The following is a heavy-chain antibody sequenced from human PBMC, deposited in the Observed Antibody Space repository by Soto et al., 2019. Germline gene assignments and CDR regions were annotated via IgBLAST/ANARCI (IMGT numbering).Heavy chain of an antibody. V-gene: IGHV5-51*01. D-gene: IGHD3-9*01. Sequence: GESLKISCKGSGYRFTSYWIGWVRQMPGKGLEWMGIIYPGDSDTRYSPSFQGQVTISADKSISTAYLQWSSLKASDTAMYYCAITRAQNYDILTLMSWGQGTLVTVSS. J-gene: IGHJ5*02. CDR2: IYPGDSDT. CDR1: GYRFTSYW. CDR3: AITRAQNYDILTLMS.